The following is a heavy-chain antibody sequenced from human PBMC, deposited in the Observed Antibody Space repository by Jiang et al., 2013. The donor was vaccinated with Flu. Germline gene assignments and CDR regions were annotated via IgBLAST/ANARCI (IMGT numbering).Heavy chain of an antibody. J-gene: IGHJ4*02. D-gene: IGHD3-10*01. CDR3: AKHFHYGSGSNYVSFDY. Sequence: VQLVESGGDLVQPGGSLRLSCAASGFSFNNYAMSWVRQAPGKGLEWVSSISGSDDRKYYADSVRGRFTISRDNSKDTLYLQMNGLRAEDTAVYYCAKHFHYGSGSNYVSFDYWGQGTLVTVSS. V-gene: IGHV3-23*04. CDR1: GFSFNNYA. CDR2: ISGSDDRK.